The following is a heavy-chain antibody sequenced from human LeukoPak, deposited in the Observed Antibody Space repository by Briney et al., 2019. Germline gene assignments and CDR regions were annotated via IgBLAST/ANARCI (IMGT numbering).Heavy chain of an antibody. D-gene: IGHD1-26*01. CDR2: INQDGSEK. CDR1: GFTFSSYW. CDR3: ARDKSVGATPFDY. J-gene: IGHJ4*02. V-gene: IGHV3-7*05. Sequence: GGSLRLSCAASGFTFSSYWMGWVRQAPGKGLERVANINQDGSEKYYVDSVKGRFAISRDNTRNSLYLQMDSLRAEDTAVYYCARDKSVGATPFDYWGQGTRVTVSS.